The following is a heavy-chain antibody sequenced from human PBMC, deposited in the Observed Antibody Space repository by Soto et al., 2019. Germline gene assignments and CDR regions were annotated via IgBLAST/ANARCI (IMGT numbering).Heavy chain of an antibody. CDR3: AAGIGAADHENLFDL. Sequence: SENLSLTCTVSGGSIRSSSYYGGWIRQPPGKGLEWIGSIYYSGSTYYNPSLKSRVTISVDTSKNQFSLKLSSVTAADTAVYYCAAGIGAADHENLFDLRGQGTPVPGSA. CDR1: GGSIRSSSYY. CDR2: IYYSGST. D-gene: IGHD6-13*01. J-gene: IGHJ5*02. V-gene: IGHV4-39*01.